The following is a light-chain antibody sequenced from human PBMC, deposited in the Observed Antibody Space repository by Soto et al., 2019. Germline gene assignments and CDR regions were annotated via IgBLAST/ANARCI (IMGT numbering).Light chain of an antibody. J-gene: IGKJ5*01. CDR3: QQLNSYPQIT. Sequence: DILLTQSPSFLSASVGDRVTITCRASQGISSYLAWYQQKPGKAPKLLIYAASTLQSGVPSRFSGSGSGTEFTLTISSLQPEDFATDYCQQLNSYPQITFGQGTRLEIK. CDR2: AAS. CDR1: QGISSY. V-gene: IGKV1-9*01.